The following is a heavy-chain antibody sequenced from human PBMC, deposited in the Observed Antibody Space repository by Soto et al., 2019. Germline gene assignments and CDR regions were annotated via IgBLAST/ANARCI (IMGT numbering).Heavy chain of an antibody. CDR1: GFTFSSYG. Sequence: QVQLVESGGGVVQPGRSLRLSCAASGFTFSSYGMHWVRQAPGKGLEWVAVIWYDGSNKYYEDSVKGRFTISRDNSKNTVYLQMNSLRAEDTAVYYCARGLVYCSGGSCYQYFQHWGQGTLVTVSS. J-gene: IGHJ1*01. CDR3: ARGLVYCSGGSCYQYFQH. CDR2: IWYDGSNK. V-gene: IGHV3-33*01. D-gene: IGHD2-15*01.